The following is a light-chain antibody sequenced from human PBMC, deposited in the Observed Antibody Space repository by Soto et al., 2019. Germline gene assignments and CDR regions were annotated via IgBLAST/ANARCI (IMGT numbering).Light chain of an antibody. V-gene: IGKV1-5*03. CDR2: EAS. CDR1: QGISSV. J-gene: IGKJ1*01. Sequence: DLRMPLSPSTLSASLRDIINTPCWASQGISSVLGWYQQKPAKAPKLLIYEASTLKSGVPSRFSGSGSGTEFTLTISSLQPEDFATYFCLQYNSYSPTFGQGTKVDIK. CDR3: LQYNSYSPT.